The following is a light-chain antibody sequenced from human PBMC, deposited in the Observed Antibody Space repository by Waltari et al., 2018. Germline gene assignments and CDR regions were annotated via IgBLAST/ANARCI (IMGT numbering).Light chain of an antibody. V-gene: IGKV1-6*01. Sequence: AIPITQSPSPLSASVGDRVTITCRASQGISNDLGWYQQKSGKAPKLLIYGASSLQSGVPPRFSGSGSGTDFTLTISSLQPEDIATYYCLQDYNYPPTFGPGTKLEIK. J-gene: IGKJ2*01. CDR2: GAS. CDR3: LQDYNYPPT. CDR1: QGISND.